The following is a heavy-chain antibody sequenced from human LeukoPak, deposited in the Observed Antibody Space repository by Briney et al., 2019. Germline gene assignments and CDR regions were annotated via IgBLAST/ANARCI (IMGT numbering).Heavy chain of an antibody. D-gene: IGHD7-27*01. Sequence: GGSLRLSCVASGFTVRATYMSWVRQDPGKGLEWVSIIYSGGSTYYADSVKGRFTISRDSSKNTLHLQMNSLRVDGTAVYYCARSLGNGHWFFDLWGRGTLVTVSS. CDR1: GFTVRATY. V-gene: IGHV3-66*01. CDR3: ARSLGNGHWFFDL. J-gene: IGHJ2*01. CDR2: IYSGGST.